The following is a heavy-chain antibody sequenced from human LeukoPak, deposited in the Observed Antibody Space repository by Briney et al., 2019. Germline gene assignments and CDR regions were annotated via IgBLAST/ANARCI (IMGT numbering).Heavy chain of an antibody. J-gene: IGHJ4*02. Sequence: GGSLRLSCAASGFTFSSYGMHWVRQAPGKGLEWVAVISYDGSNKYYADSVKGRFTISRDNSKNTLYLQMNSLRAEDTAVYYCAKGNSITIFGVVISYWGQGTLVTVSS. CDR2: ISYDGSNK. D-gene: IGHD3-3*01. CDR1: GFTFSSYG. CDR3: AKGNSITIFGVVISY. V-gene: IGHV3-30*18.